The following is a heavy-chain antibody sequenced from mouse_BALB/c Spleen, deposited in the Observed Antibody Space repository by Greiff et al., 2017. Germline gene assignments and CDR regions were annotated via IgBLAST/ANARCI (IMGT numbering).Heavy chain of an antibody. Sequence: QVQLQQSGAELARPGASVKLSCKASGYTFTSYWMQWVKQRPGQGLEWIGAIYPGDGDTRYTQKFKGKATLTADKSSSTAYMQLSSLASEDSAVYYCATSYGNYGYWGQGTTLTVSS. J-gene: IGHJ2*01. D-gene: IGHD2-1*01. V-gene: IGHV1-87*01. CDR1: GYTFTSYW. CDR2: IYPGDGDT. CDR3: ATSYGNYGY.